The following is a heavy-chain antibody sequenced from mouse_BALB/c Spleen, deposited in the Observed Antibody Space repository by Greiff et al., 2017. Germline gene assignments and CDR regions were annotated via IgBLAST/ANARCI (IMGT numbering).Heavy chain of an antibody. CDR2: IWSGGST. J-gene: IGHJ1*01. V-gene: IGHV2-4-1*01. D-gene: IGHD1-1*01. CDR1: GFSLTSYG. Sequence: VKLVESGPGLVQPSQSLSITCTVSGFSLTSYGVHWVRQSPGKGLEWLGVIWSGGSTDYNAAFISRLSISKDNSKSQVFFKMNSLQADDTAIYYCARNYYGSSPYWYFDVWGAGTTVTGSS. CDR3: ARNYYGSSPYWYFDV.